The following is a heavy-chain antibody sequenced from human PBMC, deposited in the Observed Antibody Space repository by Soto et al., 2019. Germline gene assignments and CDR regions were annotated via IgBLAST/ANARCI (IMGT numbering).Heavy chain of an antibody. CDR2: ISSSSSTI. Sequence: GGSLRLSCAASGFTFSSYSMNWVRQAPGKGLEWVSYISSSSSTIYYADSVKGRFTISRDNAKNSLYLQMNSLRAEDTAVYYCARDIYSSSWYRGRNNWFDPWGQGTLVTVSS. V-gene: IGHV3-48*01. D-gene: IGHD6-13*01. J-gene: IGHJ5*02. CDR3: ARDIYSSSWYRGRNNWFDP. CDR1: GFTFSSYS.